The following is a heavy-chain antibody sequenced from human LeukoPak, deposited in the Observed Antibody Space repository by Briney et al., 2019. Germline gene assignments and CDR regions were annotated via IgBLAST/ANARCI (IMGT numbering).Heavy chain of an antibody. CDR3: ARGIVVVPPSPYYFDY. D-gene: IGHD2-2*01. V-gene: IGHV1-69*01. Sequence: SVKVSCKASGGTFSSYAISWVRQAPGQGLEWTGGIIPIFGTANYAQKFQGRVTITADESTSTAYMELSSLRSEDTAVYYCARGIVVVPPSPYYFDYWGQGTLVTVSS. CDR2: IIPIFGTA. CDR1: GGTFSSYA. J-gene: IGHJ4*02.